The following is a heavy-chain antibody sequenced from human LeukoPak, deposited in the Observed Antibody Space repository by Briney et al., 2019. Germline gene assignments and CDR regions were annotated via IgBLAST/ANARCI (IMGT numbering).Heavy chain of an antibody. Sequence: PGGSLRLSCAASGFTFSSYAMSWVRQAPGKGLEWVANINEDGSEKYYVDSVKGRFTISRDNAKKSLYLQMSSLRVEDTALYYCARMDFYGSESSSWFDPWGQGTPVTVSS. J-gene: IGHJ5*02. CDR2: INEDGSEK. CDR3: ARMDFYGSESSSWFDP. CDR1: GFTFSSYA. D-gene: IGHD3-10*01. V-gene: IGHV3-7*01.